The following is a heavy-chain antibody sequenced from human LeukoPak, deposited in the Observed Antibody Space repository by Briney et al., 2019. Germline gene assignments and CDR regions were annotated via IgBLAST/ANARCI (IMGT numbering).Heavy chain of an antibody. CDR1: GFTFSTFN. CDR2: ISSSGSYI. V-gene: IGHV3-21*01. CDR3: ASAQLRLGELADY. J-gene: IGHJ4*02. D-gene: IGHD3-16*01. Sequence: GGSLRLSCAASGFTFSTFNMHWARQAPGKGLEWVSSISSSGSYIYYVDSVKGRFTISRDNAKTSLSLQMNSLRAEDTAVYYCASAQLRLGELADYWGQGTLVTVSS.